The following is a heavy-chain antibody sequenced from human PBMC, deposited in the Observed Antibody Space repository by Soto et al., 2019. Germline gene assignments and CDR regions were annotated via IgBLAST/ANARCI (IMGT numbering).Heavy chain of an antibody. Sequence: GSLRLSCAASGFTFSSYWMHWVRQAPGKGLVWVSRINSDGSSTSYADSVKGRFTISRDNAKNTLYLQMNSLRAEDTAVYYCARLMGPLDCSSTSCYFTYYYYYYGMDVWGQGTTVTVSS. V-gene: IGHV3-74*01. CDR3: ARLMGPLDCSSTSCYFTYYYYYYGMDV. CDR1: GFTFSSYW. J-gene: IGHJ6*02. CDR2: INSDGSST. D-gene: IGHD2-2*01.